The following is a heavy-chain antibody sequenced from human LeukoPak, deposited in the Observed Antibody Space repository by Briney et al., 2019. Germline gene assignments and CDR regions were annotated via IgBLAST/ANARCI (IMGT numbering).Heavy chain of an antibody. CDR3: ARHDYGDWFDP. CDR1: GGSISSYY. V-gene: IGHV4-59*01. J-gene: IGHJ5*02. CDR2: IYYSGST. Sequence: SETLSLTCTVSGGSISSYYWSWVRQPPGKGLEWVGYIYYSGSTNYNPSLKRRVTISVDTSKNQFSLKLSSVTAADAAVYYCARHDYGDWFDPWGQGTLVTVSS. D-gene: IGHD4-17*01.